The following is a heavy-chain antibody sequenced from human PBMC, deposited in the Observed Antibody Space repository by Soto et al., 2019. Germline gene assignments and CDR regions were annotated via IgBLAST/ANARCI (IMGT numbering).Heavy chain of an antibody. CDR3: ARSGYYYDAYWFDP. CDR2: INHSGST. J-gene: IGHJ5*02. D-gene: IGHD3-22*01. V-gene: IGHV4-34*01. Sequence: KPSETLSLTCAVYGGSFSGYYWSWIRQPPGKGLEWIGEINHSGSTNYNPSLKSRVTISVDTSKNQFSLKLSSVTAADTAVYYCARSGYYYDAYWFDPWGQGTLVTVSS. CDR1: GGSFSGYY.